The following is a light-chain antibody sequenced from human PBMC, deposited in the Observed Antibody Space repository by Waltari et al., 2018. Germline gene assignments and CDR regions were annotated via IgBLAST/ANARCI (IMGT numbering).Light chain of an antibody. V-gene: IGLV2-23*02. CDR1: SSDDGHYNL. CDR3: CSYAGLGIYV. J-gene: IGLJ1*01. CDR2: EVT. Sequence: QSGLTPPASVPGPAGQSITISCTGTSSDDGHYNLVSWYQQYPGKAPKLMVYEVTRRSSGVSDRFSGSKSGNTASLTIYGLQSEDEADYYCCSYAGLGIYVFGTGTKVTVL.